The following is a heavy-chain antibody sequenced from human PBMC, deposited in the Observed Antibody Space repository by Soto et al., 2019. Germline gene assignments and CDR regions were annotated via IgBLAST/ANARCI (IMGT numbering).Heavy chain of an antibody. J-gene: IGHJ6*02. CDR2: IIDIGDI. Sequence: QVQLQESGPGLVKPSETLSLTCTVSSGFVRSSTYYWSWIRQSPGKGLEWIGYIIDIGDINYNPPLKSRVTRSVDTSKNQFSLKLSSVTAADTAVYYCAREFYGMDVWGQGTTVTVSS. CDR3: AREFYGMDV. V-gene: IGHV4-61*01. CDR1: SGFVRSSTYY.